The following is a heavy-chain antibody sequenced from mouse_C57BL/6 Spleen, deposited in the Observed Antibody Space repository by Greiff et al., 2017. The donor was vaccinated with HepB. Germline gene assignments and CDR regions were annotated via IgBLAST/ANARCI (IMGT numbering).Heavy chain of an antibody. Sequence: VQLKHSGPELVKPGASVKISCKASGYSFTDYNMNWVKQSNGKSLEWIGVINPNYGTTSYNQKFKGKATLTVDQSSSTAYMQLNSLTSEDSAVYYCARLSLTGDWYFDVWGTGTTVTVSS. CDR3: ARLSLTGDWYFDV. CDR1: GYSFTDYN. V-gene: IGHV1-39*01. J-gene: IGHJ1*03. D-gene: IGHD4-1*01. CDR2: INPNYGTT.